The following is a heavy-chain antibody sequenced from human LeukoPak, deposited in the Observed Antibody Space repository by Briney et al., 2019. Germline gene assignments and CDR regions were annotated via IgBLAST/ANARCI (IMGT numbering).Heavy chain of an antibody. Sequence: GGSLRLSCAASGFTFSSEWMHWVRQAPGRGLVWISHIDGNGRTTNYGDSVRGRFTVSRDNAKNTLYLQMNSLRTEDTAVYYCARDVPRTSGPWGQGTLVTVSS. CDR3: ARDVPRTSGP. J-gene: IGHJ5*02. V-gene: IGHV3-74*01. CDR1: GFTFSSEW. CDR2: IDGNGRTT. D-gene: IGHD3-10*01.